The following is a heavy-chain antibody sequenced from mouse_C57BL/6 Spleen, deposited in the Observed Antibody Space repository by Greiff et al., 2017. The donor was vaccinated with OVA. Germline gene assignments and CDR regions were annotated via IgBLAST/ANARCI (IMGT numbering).Heavy chain of an antibody. D-gene: IGHD1-1*01. V-gene: IGHV1-85*01. CDR3: ARGPTVVEDYFDY. Sequence: QVQLKESGPELVKPGASVKLSCKASGYTFTSYDINWVKQRPGQGLEWIGWIYPRDGSTKYNEKFKGKATLTVDTSSSTAYMELHSLTSEDSAVYFCARGPTVVEDYFDYWGQGTTLTVSS. CDR2: IYPRDGST. CDR1: GYTFTSYD. J-gene: IGHJ2*01.